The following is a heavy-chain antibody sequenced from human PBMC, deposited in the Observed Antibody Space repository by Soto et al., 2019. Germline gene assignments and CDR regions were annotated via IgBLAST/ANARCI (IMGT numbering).Heavy chain of an antibody. CDR1: GYTFTSYG. CDR2: ISAYNGTK. CDR3: ARDAAIGMNDY. J-gene: IGHJ4*02. V-gene: IGHV1-18*01. D-gene: IGHD1-20*01. Sequence: QVQLVQSGAEVKKPGASVKVSCKASGYTFTSYGISWVRQAPGQGLEWMGWISAYNGTKKYAPKLQGRVTMTTDTTTSTAYMELRSLRSDDTAVYYCARDAAIGMNDYWGQGTLVTVSS.